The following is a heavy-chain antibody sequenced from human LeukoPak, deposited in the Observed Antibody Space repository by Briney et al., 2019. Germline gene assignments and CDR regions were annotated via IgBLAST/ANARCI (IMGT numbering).Heavy chain of an antibody. CDR2: TYYRSKWYN. V-gene: IGHV6-1*01. CDR3: ARTLYYDILTGPADWFDP. D-gene: IGHD3-9*01. CDR1: GDIVSSNSAA. Sequence: SQTLSLTCAISGDIVSSNSAAWNWIRQSPSRGLEWLVRTYYRSKWYNDYAVSVKSRITINPDTSKNQFSLQLNSVTPEDTAVYYCARTLYYDILTGPADWFDPWGQGTLVTVSS. J-gene: IGHJ5*02.